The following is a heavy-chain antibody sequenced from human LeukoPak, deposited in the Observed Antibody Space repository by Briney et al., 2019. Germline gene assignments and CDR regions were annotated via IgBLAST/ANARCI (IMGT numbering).Heavy chain of an antibody. Sequence: GGSLRLSCAASGFTFSSYSMNWVRQAPGKGLEWVSYISSSSSTIYYADSVKGRFTISRDNAKNSLYLQMNSLRAEDTAVYYCARHCSTKRITMIILPRRCNDAFDIWGQGTMVTVSS. J-gene: IGHJ3*02. CDR1: GFTFSSYS. V-gene: IGHV3-48*01. CDR2: ISSSSSTI. D-gene: IGHD3-22*01. CDR3: ARHCSTKRITMIILPRRCNDAFDI.